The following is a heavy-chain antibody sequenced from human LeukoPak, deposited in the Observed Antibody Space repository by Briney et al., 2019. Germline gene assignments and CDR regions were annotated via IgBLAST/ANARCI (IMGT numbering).Heavy chain of an antibody. CDR3: ARASELGEWFGDLLYI. CDR1: GGTFSSFP. J-gene: IGHJ6*02. CDR2: IIHFLDTP. D-gene: IGHD3-10*01. V-gene: IGHV1-69*08. Sequence: AVKVSCKSSGGTFSSFPISWVRQAPGQGLEWLGRIIHFLDTPNYAHKFQGRVKITADKSTSTAYLELRSLRSEDTAIYYCARASELGEWFGDLLYIWGQGTTVTVSS.